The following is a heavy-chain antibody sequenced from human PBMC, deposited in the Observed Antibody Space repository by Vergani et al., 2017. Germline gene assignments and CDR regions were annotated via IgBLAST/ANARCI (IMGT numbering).Heavy chain of an antibody. CDR3: ARDSVVVIAVYHFDY. D-gene: IGHD2-21*01. J-gene: IGHJ4*02. CDR1: GFTFSSYA. Sequence: VQLLESGGGLVQPGGSLRLSCAASGFTFSSYAMSWVRQAPGKGLEWVAVISYDGSNKYYADSVKGRFTISRDNSKNTLYLQMNSLRAEDTAVYYCARDSVVVIAVYHFDYWGQGTLVTVSS. V-gene: IGHV3-30-3*01. CDR2: ISYDGSNK.